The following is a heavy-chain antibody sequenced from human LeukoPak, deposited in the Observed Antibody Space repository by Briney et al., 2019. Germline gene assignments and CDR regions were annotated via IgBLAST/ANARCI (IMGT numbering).Heavy chain of an antibody. CDR3: ARGGGHFDY. D-gene: IGHD1-26*01. V-gene: IGHV4-34*01. J-gene: IGHJ4*02. CDR1: GGSFSGYY. Sequence: PSETLSLTCAVYGGSFSGYYWSWIRQPPGKGLEWIGEINHSGSTNYNPSLKSRVTISVDTSKNQFSLKLSSVTAADTAVYYCARGGGHFDYWGQGTLVTVSS. CDR2: INHSGST.